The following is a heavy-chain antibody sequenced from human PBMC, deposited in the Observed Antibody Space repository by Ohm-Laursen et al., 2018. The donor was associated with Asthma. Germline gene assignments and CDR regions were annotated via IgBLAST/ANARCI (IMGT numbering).Heavy chain of an antibody. J-gene: IGHJ4*02. Sequence: TLSLTCSVSGGSISSGHYYWTWIRQRPGTGLEWIGNIHYSGTTIYTPSLESRLTISLDTSKNQFSLNLSSVTAADTALYFCARDVRLRGSFDYWGQGNLVTVSS. V-gene: IGHV4-31*03. CDR1: GGSISSGHYY. D-gene: IGHD3-10*01. CDR3: ARDVRLRGSFDY. CDR2: IHYSGTT.